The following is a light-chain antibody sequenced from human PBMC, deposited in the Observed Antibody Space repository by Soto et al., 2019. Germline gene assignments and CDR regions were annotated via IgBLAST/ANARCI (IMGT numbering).Light chain of an antibody. Sequence: DIQMTQSPSSLSASVGDRVTITCRASQDIGNWLAWYQQKPEEAPKSLIYTTSSLQSGVPSRFSGSGSGTDFTLTISSLQPEDFATYYCQQYNSYPTFGGGTKVEIK. J-gene: IGKJ4*01. V-gene: IGKV1D-16*01. CDR1: QDIGNW. CDR3: QQYNSYPT. CDR2: TTS.